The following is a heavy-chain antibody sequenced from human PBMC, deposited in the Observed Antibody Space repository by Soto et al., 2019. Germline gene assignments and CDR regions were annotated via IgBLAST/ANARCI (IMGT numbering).Heavy chain of an antibody. D-gene: IGHD4-17*01. V-gene: IGHV3-53*04. Sequence: EVQLVESGGGLVQPGGSLRLSCAASGFTVSSNYMSWVRQAPGKGLEWVSVIYSDGTTYYADSVKGRFTISRHNSKNTLFLQMNSLRAEDTAVYYGARVHGYYSYYFDYWGQGALVTVSS. CDR2: IYSDGTT. CDR3: ARVHGYYSYYFDY. J-gene: IGHJ4*02. CDR1: GFTVSSNY.